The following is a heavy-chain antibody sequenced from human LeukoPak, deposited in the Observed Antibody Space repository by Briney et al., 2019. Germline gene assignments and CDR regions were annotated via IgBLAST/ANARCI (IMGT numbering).Heavy chain of an antibody. Sequence: SVKVSCKASGFTFNSRSAVQWVRQARGQRLEWIGWIVVDSDNTNYAENFQERVTITRDMSASTSYMELSSLRSEDTAVYFCAAPYTSSWFDLWGQGTLVTVSS. D-gene: IGHD6-13*01. J-gene: IGHJ5*02. V-gene: IGHV1-58*01. CDR3: AAPYTSSWFDL. CDR2: IVVDSDNT. CDR1: GFTFNSRSA.